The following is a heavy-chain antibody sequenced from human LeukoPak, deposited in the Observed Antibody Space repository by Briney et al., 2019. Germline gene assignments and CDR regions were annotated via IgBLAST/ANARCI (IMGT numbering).Heavy chain of an antibody. V-gene: IGHV4-34*01. CDR1: GGSFSGYY. CDR3: ARALYYYDSSGYCDY. Sequence: SETLSLTCAVYGGSFSGYYWSWIRQPPGKGLEWIGEINHSGSTNYNPSLKSRVTISVDTSKNQFSLKLSSVTAADTAVYYCARALYYYDSSGYCDYGGQGTLVTVSS. J-gene: IGHJ4*02. D-gene: IGHD3-22*01. CDR2: INHSGST.